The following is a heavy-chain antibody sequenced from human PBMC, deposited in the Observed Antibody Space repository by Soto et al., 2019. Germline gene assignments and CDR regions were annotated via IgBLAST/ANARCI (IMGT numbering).Heavy chain of an antibody. CDR2: ISYDGSNK. V-gene: IGHV3-30-3*01. D-gene: IGHD6-13*01. Sequence: QVQLVESGGGVVQPGRSLRLSCAASGFTFSSYAMHWVRQAPGKGLEWVAVISYDGSNKNYADSVKGRFTISRDNSKNTLYLQMNSLRAEDTAVYYCARDNEAAADRTDYYGMDVWGQGTTVTVSS. CDR3: ARDNEAAADRTDYYGMDV. CDR1: GFTFSSYA. J-gene: IGHJ6*02.